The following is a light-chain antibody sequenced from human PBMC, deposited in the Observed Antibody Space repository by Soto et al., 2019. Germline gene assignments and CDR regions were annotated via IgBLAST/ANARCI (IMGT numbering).Light chain of an antibody. Sequence: DIHMTQSASTLSVSVGDRFTITCRASQTISSWLAWYQQKPGKAPKLLIYKASTLKSRVPSRFSGSGSGTELTITISSMQPDDFETYYCQNYNSYSEAFGQGTKVDIK. CDR3: QNYNSYSEA. CDR1: QTISSW. CDR2: KAS. V-gene: IGKV1-5*03. J-gene: IGKJ1*01.